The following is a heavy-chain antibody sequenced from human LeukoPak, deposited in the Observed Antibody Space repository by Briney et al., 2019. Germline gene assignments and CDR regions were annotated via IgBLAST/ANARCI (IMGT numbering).Heavy chain of an antibody. CDR1: GFTFSSYA. CDR3: ARDGQSVGPDAFDI. CDR2: ISYDGSNK. Sequence: GGSLRLSCAASGFTFSSYAMHWVRQAPGKGLEWVAVISYDGSNKYYADSVKGRFTISRDNSKNTLYLQMNSLRAEDTAVYYCARDGQSVGPDAFDIWGQGTWSPSLQ. V-gene: IGHV3-30-3*01. J-gene: IGHJ3*02.